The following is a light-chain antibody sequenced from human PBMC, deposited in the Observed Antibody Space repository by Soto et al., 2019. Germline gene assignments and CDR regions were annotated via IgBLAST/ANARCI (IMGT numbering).Light chain of an antibody. CDR3: SSYAGRNNFV. CDR1: SSDVGGYNY. CDR2: DVT. V-gene: IGLV2-8*01. J-gene: IGLJ1*01. Sequence: QSVLTQPPSASGSPGQSVTISCTGTSSDVGGYNYVSWYQQYPGKAPQLMIYDVTKRPAGVPARFSGSKSGNMAPLTISGLQAEDEADYYCSSYAGRNNFVFGTGTKVTVL.